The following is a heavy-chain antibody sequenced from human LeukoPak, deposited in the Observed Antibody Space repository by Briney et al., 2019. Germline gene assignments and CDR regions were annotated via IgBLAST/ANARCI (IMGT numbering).Heavy chain of an antibody. J-gene: IGHJ4*02. Sequence: GGSLRLSCAASGFTFSSYAMSWARQAPGKGLEWVSAISGSGGSTYYADSVKGRFTISKDISQNTLFLQMNSLRPEDTAVYYCARAAHRGFSFDYWAQGTLVTVSS. CDR3: ARAAHRGFSFDY. CDR2: ISGSGGST. CDR1: GFTFSSYA. D-gene: IGHD3-10*01. V-gene: IGHV3-23*01.